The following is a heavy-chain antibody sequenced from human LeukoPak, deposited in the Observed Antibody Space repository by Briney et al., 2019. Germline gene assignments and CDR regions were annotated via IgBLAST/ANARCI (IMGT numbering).Heavy chain of an antibody. Sequence: GGSLRLSCAASGFTFSSYAMHWVRQAPGKGLEWVAVISYDGSNKYYADSVKGRFTISRDYSMNTLYLQMNSLRAEDTAVYYCARLSTAMVALDYWGQGTLVTVSS. D-gene: IGHD5-18*01. CDR3: ARLSTAMVALDY. J-gene: IGHJ4*02. V-gene: IGHV3-30-3*01. CDR1: GFTFSSYA. CDR2: ISYDGSNK.